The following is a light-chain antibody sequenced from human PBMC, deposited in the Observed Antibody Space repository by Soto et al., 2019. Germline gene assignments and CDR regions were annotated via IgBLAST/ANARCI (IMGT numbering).Light chain of an antibody. J-gene: IGKJ1*01. CDR1: QSVGSN. CDR2: GAS. CDR3: QQYNNWPPM. Sequence: EIVMTQSLATLSVSPRDLATLSCRASQSVGSNLAWYQQKPGQPPRLLISGASTRATGIPARFSGSGSGTEFTLTISSLQSEDFAVYYCQQYNNWPPMFGQGTKVDIK. V-gene: IGKV3-15*01.